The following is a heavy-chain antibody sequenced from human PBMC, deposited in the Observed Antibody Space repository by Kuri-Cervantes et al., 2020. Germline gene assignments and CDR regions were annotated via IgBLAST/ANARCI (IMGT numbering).Heavy chain of an antibody. Sequence: LSLTCAASGFTFSSYWMSWVRQAPGKGLEWISYISNSGTTIYYAADSVKGRFTLSRDNAENSLYLQMNSLGAEDTAVYYCARDKGIYDPSGVRGYYFDYWGQGTLVTVSS. CDR1: GFTFSSYW. V-gene: IGHV3-11*01. D-gene: IGHD3-22*01. J-gene: IGHJ4*02. CDR2: ISNSGTTI. CDR3: ARDKGIYDPSGVRGYYFDY.